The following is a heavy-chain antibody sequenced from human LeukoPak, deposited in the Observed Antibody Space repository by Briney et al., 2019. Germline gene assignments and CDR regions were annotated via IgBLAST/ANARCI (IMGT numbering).Heavy chain of an antibody. CDR1: GFTFDDYA. CDR3: AKGPYYYDSRLFVY. CDR2: ISWNSGSI. Sequence: PGRSLRLSCAASGFTFDDYAMHWVRQAPGKGLEWVSGISWNSGSIGYADSVKGRFTISRDNAKNSLYLQMNSLRAEDTALYYCAKGPYYYDSRLFVYWGQGTLVTVSS. J-gene: IGHJ4*02. D-gene: IGHD3-22*01. V-gene: IGHV3-9*01.